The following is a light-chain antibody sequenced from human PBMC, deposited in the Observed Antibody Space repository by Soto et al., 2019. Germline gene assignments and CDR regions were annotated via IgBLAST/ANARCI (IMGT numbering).Light chain of an antibody. Sequence: QSALTQPASVSGSPGQSITISCTGTSSDVGSYNLVSWYQQHPDKAPKLMIYEVTKRPSGVSNRFSGSKSGNTASLTISGLQAEDEVIYYCCSYAGSGTVIFGGGTKLTVL. V-gene: IGLV2-23*02. CDR3: CSYAGSGTVI. CDR2: EVT. CDR1: SSDVGSYNL. J-gene: IGLJ2*01.